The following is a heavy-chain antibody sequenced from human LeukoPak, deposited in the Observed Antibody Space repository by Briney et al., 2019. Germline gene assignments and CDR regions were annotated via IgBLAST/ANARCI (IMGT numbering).Heavy chain of an antibody. V-gene: IGHV3-21*01. Sequence: GGSLRLSCAASGFTFSSYSMNWVRQAPGKVLEWVSSISSSSSYIYYADSVKGRFTISRDNAKNSLYLQMNSLRAEDTAVYYCARAKHDPNAFDIWGQGTMVTVSS. D-gene: IGHD2-21*01. CDR3: ARAKHDPNAFDI. CDR1: GFTFSSYS. J-gene: IGHJ3*02. CDR2: ISSSSSYI.